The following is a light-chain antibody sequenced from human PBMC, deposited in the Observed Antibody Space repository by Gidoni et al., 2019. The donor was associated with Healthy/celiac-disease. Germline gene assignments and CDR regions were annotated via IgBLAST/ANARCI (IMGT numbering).Light chain of an antibody. CDR1: QSISNSQ. J-gene: IGKJ4*01. V-gene: IGKV3-20*01. CDR3: QQYGSSPRT. CDR2: AAS. Sequence: EIVLTQSPGTLSLSPGERATLSCRASQSISNSQLAWYQQKPGQAPRLLIDAASSRATGIPDRFSGSGSGTDFTLTISRLEPEDFAVYYCQQYGSSPRTFGGGTKVEIK.